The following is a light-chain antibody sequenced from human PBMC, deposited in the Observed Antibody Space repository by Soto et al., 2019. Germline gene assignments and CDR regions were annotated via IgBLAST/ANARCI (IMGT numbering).Light chain of an antibody. Sequence: EIVLTQSPATLSLSPGEGATLSCRASQSVSSYLAWYQQKPGQAPRLLIYDASNRATGIPGRFSGSGSGTDFTLTISSLEPEDFAVYYCQQRSNWPPYTCGQGTKLEIK. CDR3: QQRSNWPPYT. J-gene: IGKJ2*01. V-gene: IGKV3-11*01. CDR1: QSVSSY. CDR2: DAS.